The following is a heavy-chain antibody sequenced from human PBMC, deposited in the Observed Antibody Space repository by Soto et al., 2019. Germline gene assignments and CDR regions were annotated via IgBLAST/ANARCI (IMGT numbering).Heavy chain of an antibody. CDR3: AKEGAIPGEVDA. D-gene: IGHD2-21*01. V-gene: IGHV1-46*01. Sequence: HLAQSGPEVKRPGASVTISCKASGFIFTDWFMHWVRQAPGQGPEWMGIINTSGGNSIYSQKFQDRVTMTRDTSTSTLYVELSSLTSADTAVYDCAKEGAIPGEVDAWGQGTLVNVSS. J-gene: IGHJ1*01. CDR1: GFIFTDWF. CDR2: INTSGGNS.